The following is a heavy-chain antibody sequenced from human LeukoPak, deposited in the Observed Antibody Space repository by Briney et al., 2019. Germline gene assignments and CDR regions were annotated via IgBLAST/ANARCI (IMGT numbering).Heavy chain of an antibody. D-gene: IGHD1-1*01. CDR1: GYTFTSYY. CDR3: ARDSRFLQLERGFDY. J-gene: IGHJ4*02. CDR2: INPSGGST. V-gene: IGHV1-46*01. Sequence: ASVSVSCTASGYTFTSYYMGWVRQAPGQGLEWMGVINPSGGSTTYGQKFQGRVTMPRDMSTSTVYMELSSLRSEDTAVYYCARDSRFLQLERGFDYWGQGRLVSDSS.